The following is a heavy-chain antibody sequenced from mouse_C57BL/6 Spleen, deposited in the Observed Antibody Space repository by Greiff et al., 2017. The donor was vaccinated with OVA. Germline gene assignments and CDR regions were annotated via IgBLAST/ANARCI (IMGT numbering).Heavy chain of an antibody. Sequence: LQESGAELVRPGASVTLSCKASGYTFTDYEMHWVKQTPVHGLEWIGAIDPETGGTAYNQKFKGKAILTADQSSSTAYMELRSLTSEDSAVYYCTRSGLHYFDYWGQGTTLTVSS. V-gene: IGHV1-15*01. J-gene: IGHJ2*01. CDR2: IDPETGGT. CDR3: TRSGLHYFDY. D-gene: IGHD3-1*01. CDR1: GYTFTDYE.